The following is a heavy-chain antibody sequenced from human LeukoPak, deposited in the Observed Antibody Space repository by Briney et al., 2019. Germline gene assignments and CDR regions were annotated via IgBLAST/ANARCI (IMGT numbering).Heavy chain of an antibody. CDR3: ARDTGPRDFYYYYYMDV. Sequence: SETLSLTCTVSGGSISSYYRSWIRQPAGKGLEWIGRIYTSGSTNYNPSLKSRVTMSVDTSKNQFSLKLSSVTAADTAVYYCARDTGPRDFYYYYYMDVWGKGTTVTVSS. V-gene: IGHV4-4*07. D-gene: IGHD3-3*01. J-gene: IGHJ6*03. CDR2: IYTSGST. CDR1: GGSISSYY.